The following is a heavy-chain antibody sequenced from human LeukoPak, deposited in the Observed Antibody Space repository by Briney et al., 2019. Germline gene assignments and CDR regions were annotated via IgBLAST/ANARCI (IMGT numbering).Heavy chain of an antibody. Sequence: GGSLRLSCAASGFTFSSYAMHWVRQAPGKGLEWVAVISYDGSNKYYADSVKGRFTISRDNSKNTLYLQMNSLRAEDTAVYYRAKDFRVTVYYYYGMDVWGQGTTVTVSS. J-gene: IGHJ6*02. CDR2: ISYDGSNK. D-gene: IGHD2-21*02. CDR3: AKDFRVTVYYYYGMDV. CDR1: GFTFSSYA. V-gene: IGHV3-30-3*01.